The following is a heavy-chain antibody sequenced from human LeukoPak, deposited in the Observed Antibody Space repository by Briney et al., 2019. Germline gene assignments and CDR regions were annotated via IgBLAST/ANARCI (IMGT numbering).Heavy chain of an antibody. V-gene: IGHV3-66*01. CDR2: IYSGGST. CDR3: ARLLKRGYSYGYGAFDI. CDR1: GFTVSSNY. J-gene: IGHJ3*02. D-gene: IGHD5-18*01. Sequence: GGSLRLSCAASGFTVSSNYMSWVRQAPGKGLEWVSVIYSGGSTYYADSVKGRFTISRDNSKNTLYLQMNSLRAEDTAVYYCARLLKRGYSYGYGAFDIWGQGTMVTVSS.